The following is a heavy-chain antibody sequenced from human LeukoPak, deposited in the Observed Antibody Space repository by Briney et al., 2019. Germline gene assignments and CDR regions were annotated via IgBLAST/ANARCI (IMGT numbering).Heavy chain of an antibody. CDR2: ISSSGSTI. D-gene: IGHD5-12*01. J-gene: IGHJ5*02. CDR3: ARVKWPYGFDP. CDR1: GFTFSSYE. Sequence: GGSLRLSCAASGFTFSSYEMNWVRQAPGKGLEWVSYISSSGSTIYYADSVRGRFAISRDNAKNSLYLQMNSLRAEDTAVYYCARVKWPYGFDPWGQGTLVTVSS. V-gene: IGHV3-48*03.